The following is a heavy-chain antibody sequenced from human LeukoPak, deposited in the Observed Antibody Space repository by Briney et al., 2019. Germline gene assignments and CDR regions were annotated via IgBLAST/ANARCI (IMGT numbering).Heavy chain of an antibody. CDR2: ISGSGDNT. CDR3: AKGSDGGNSYSGLDF. CDR1: GFTFSSYA. V-gene: IGHV3-23*01. D-gene: IGHD2-15*01. Sequence: PGGSLRLSCAASGFTFSSYAMGWVRQAPGKGLEWVSAISGSGDNTYYADSVKGRFTISRDNSKNTLYVRMNSLRAEDTAIYYCAKGSDGGNSYSGLDFWGQGALVTVSS. J-gene: IGHJ4*02.